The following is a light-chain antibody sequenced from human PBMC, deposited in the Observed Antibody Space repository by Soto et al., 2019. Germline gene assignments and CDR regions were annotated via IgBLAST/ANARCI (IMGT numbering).Light chain of an antibody. CDR3: QQYNTCPLT. CDR2: DAS. Sequence: ETVVTQSPATLSVSPGERATLSCRASQSVSSNLAWYQQKPGQAPRLLIYDASTRASGIPARFSGSGSGTDFTLAISSLQYEDFAVYYYQQYNTCPLTFGPGTKVDIK. J-gene: IGKJ3*01. CDR1: QSVSSN. V-gene: IGKV3-15*01.